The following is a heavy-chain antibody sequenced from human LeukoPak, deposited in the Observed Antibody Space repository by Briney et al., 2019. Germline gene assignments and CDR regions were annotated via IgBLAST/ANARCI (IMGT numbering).Heavy chain of an antibody. J-gene: IGHJ4*02. V-gene: IGHV3-30*04. CDR2: ISYDGSNK. D-gene: IGHD4-17*01. CDR3: ASDYADY. Sequence: GGSLRLSCAASGFTFSSYAMHWVRQAPGKGLEWVAVISYDGSNKYYADSVRGRFTISRDISKNTAYLQMNSLRTEDTAMYFCASDYADYWGQGTLVTVSS. CDR1: GFTFSSYA.